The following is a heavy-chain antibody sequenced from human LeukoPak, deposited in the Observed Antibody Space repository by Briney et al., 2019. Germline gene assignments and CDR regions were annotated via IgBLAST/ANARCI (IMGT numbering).Heavy chain of an antibody. CDR2: IIPIFGIA. Sequence: ASVKVSCKASGGTFSSYAISWVRQAPGQGLEWMGRIIPIFGIANYAQKFQGRATITADKSTSTAYMELSSLRSEDTAVYYCARGDTAVDYWGQGTLVTVSS. V-gene: IGHV1-69*04. CDR3: ARGDTAVDY. J-gene: IGHJ4*02. D-gene: IGHD5-18*01. CDR1: GGTFSSYA.